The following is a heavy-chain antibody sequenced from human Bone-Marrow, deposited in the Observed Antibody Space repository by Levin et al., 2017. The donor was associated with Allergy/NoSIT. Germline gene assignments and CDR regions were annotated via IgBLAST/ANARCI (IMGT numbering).Heavy chain of an antibody. CDR1: GFTFSSYA. CDR2: ISYDGTNE. D-gene: IGHD6-13*01. CDR3: ARDPAALSSSWYYFDY. V-gene: IGHV3-30*04. Sequence: GGSLRLSCAASGFTFSSYAMHWVRQAPGKGLEWVAIISYDGTNEYYADSVKGRFTVFRDNSKNTLSLQMSSLRAEDTAVYYCARDPAALSSSWYYFDYCGQGTLVTVSS. J-gene: IGHJ4*02.